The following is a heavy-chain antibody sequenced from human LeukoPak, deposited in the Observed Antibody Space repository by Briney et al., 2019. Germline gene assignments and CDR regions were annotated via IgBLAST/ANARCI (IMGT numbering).Heavy chain of an antibody. J-gene: IGHJ4*02. V-gene: IGHV1-2*02. CDR2: INPNSGGT. CDR1: GYTFTGYY. CDR3: AREEGSGCYDS. D-gene: IGHD6-19*01. Sequence: GSVKVSCKASGYTFTGYYMNWVRQAPGQGLEWMGWINPNSGGTNYAQKFQGRVTMTRDTSISTAYMELSRLRSGDTAVYYCAREEGSGCYDSWGQGTMVTVSS.